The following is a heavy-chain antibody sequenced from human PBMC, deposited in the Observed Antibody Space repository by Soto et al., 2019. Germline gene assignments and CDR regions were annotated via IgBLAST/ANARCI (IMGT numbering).Heavy chain of an antibody. V-gene: IGHV3-23*01. J-gene: IGHJ6*02. D-gene: IGHD3-3*01. CDR2: ISGSGGST. Sequence: GGSLRLSCAASGFTFSSYAMSWVRQAPGKGLEWVSAISGSGGSTYYADSVKGRFTISRDNSKNTLYLQMNSLRAEDTAVYYCAKGGARLNYDVWSENNPTCEYYYGMDVWGQGTTVTVSS. CDR1: GFTFSSYA. CDR3: AKGGARLNYDVWSENNPTCEYYYGMDV.